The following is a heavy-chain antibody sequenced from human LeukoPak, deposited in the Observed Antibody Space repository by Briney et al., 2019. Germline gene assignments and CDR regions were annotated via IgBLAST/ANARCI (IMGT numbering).Heavy chain of an antibody. CDR3: ARNTVTKNLYYYYYMDV. V-gene: IGHV4-61*02. CDR1: GGSISSGSYY. Sequence: SSQTLSLTCTVSGGSISSGSYYWSWLRQPTGKGLEWIGRIYTSGSTNYNPSLKSRVTISVDTSKNQFSLRLSSVTAADTAVYYCARNTVTKNLYYYYYMDVWGKGTTVTASS. CDR2: IYTSGST. J-gene: IGHJ6*03. D-gene: IGHD4-17*01.